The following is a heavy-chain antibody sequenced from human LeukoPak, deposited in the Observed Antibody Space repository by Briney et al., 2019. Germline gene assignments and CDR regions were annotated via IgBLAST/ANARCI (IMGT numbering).Heavy chain of an antibody. J-gene: IGHJ4*02. V-gene: IGHV3-53*01. Sequence: GGSLRLSCAASGFTVSKNYMSWVRQTPGKGLECVSLISSDGATYYADSVKGRFTISRDNAKNSLYLQMNSLRAEDTAVYYCARVGYSGYDYAFDYWGQGTLVTVSS. CDR3: ARVGYSGYDYAFDY. CDR1: GFTVSKNY. D-gene: IGHD5-12*01. CDR2: ISSDGAT.